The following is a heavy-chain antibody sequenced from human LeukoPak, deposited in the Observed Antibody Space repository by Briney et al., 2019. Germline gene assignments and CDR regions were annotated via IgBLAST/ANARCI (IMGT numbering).Heavy chain of an antibody. CDR3: ARSPPAAPADFDY. CDR2: IIPILGIA. J-gene: IGHJ4*02. D-gene: IGHD2-2*01. Sequence: SVKVSCKASGGTFSSYAISWVRQAPGQGLEWMGRIIPILGIANYAQKFQGRVTITADKSTSTAYMELSSLRSEDTVVYYCARSPPAAPADFDYWGQGTLVTVSS. CDR1: GGTFSSYA. V-gene: IGHV1-69*04.